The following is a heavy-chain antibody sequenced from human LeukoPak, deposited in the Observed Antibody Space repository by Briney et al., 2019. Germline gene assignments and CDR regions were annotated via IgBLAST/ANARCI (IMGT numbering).Heavy chain of an antibody. Sequence: PSETLSLTCTVSGGSISSYYWSWIRQPPGKGLEWIGYIYYSGSTNYNPSLKSRVTISVDTSKNQFSLKLSSVTAADTAVYYCAISYYYDSMGAYDYWGQGTLVTVSS. D-gene: IGHD3-22*01. J-gene: IGHJ4*02. CDR1: GGSISSYY. V-gene: IGHV4-59*01. CDR3: AISYYYDSMGAYDY. CDR2: IYYSGST.